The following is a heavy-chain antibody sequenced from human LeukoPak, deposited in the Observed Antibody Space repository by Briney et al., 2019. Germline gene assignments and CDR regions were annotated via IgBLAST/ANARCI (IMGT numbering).Heavy chain of an antibody. V-gene: IGHV4-34*01. CDR3: ARLLLRITMVRGVISFDY. J-gene: IGHJ4*02. Sequence: SETLSLTCAVYGGSFSGYYWSWIRQPPGKGLEWIGEINHSGSTNYNPSLKSRVTISVDTSKNQFSLKLSSVTAADTAVYYCARLLLRITMVRGVISFDYWGQGTLVTVSS. CDR2: INHSGST. D-gene: IGHD3-10*01. CDR1: GGSFSGYY.